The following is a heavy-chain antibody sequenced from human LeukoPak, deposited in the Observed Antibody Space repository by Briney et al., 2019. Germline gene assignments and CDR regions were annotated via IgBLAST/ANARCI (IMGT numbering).Heavy chain of an antibody. CDR1: GFTFSSYS. CDR3: AKSRWLASDAFDI. CDR2: ISSSSSYI. Sequence: GGSLRLSCAASGFTFSSYSMNWVRQAPGKGLEWVSSISSSSSYIYYADSVKGRFTISRDNSKNTLYLQMNSLRAEDTAVYYCAKSRWLASDAFDIWGQGTMVTVSS. J-gene: IGHJ3*02. V-gene: IGHV3-21*04. D-gene: IGHD6-19*01.